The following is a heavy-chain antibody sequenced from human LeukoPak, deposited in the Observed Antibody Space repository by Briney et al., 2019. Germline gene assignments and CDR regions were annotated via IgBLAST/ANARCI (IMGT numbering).Heavy chain of an antibody. J-gene: IGHJ5*02. CDR2: INHSGST. D-gene: IGHD3-10*01. CDR3: AKGRRSGSNSRFDP. Sequence: SETLSLTCAVYGGSFSGYYWSWIRQPPGKGLEWIGEINHSGSTNYNPSLKSRVTISVDTSKNQFSLKLSSVTAADTAIYYCAKGRRSGSNSRFDPWGQGTLVTVSS. CDR1: GGSFSGYY. V-gene: IGHV4-34*01.